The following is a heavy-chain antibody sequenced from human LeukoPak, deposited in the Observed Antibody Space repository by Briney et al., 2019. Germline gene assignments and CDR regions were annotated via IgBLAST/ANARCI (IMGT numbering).Heavy chain of an antibody. D-gene: IGHD4-17*01. CDR1: GGSFSGYY. CDR2: INHSGST. CDR3: ASDYGDYDAFDI. Sequence: SETLSLTCAVYGGSFSGYYWSWIRQPPGKGLEWIGEINHSGSTNYNPSLKSRVTISVDTSKNQFSLKLSSVTAADTAVYYCASDYGDYDAFDIWGQGTMVTVSS. J-gene: IGHJ3*02. V-gene: IGHV4-34*01.